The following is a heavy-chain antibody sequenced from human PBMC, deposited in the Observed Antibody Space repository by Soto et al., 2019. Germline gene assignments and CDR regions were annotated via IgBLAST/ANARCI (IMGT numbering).Heavy chain of an antibody. V-gene: IGHV3-9*01. Sequence: EVQLVESGGGSVQPGRSLRLSCAASGFSFDDYGMHWVRQGPGKGLEWVSGISWNSGDIYYADSVKGRFTISRDNAKRSLYRQMNSLGTEDTAVYYCAKDNDLDRDGPCDYLGEGIVVTVSS. D-gene: IGHD2-2*03. J-gene: IGHJ4*02. CDR1: GFSFDDYG. CDR3: AKDNDLDRDGPCDY. CDR2: ISWNSGDI.